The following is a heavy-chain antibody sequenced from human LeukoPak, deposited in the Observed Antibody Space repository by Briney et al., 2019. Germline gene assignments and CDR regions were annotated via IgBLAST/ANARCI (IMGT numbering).Heavy chain of an antibody. Sequence: KTSETLSLTCAVYGGSFSGYYWSWIRQPPGKGLEWIGEINHSGSTNYNPSLKSRVTISVDTSKNQFSLKLSSVTAADTAVYYCARRFSRITGRFDPWGQGTLVTVSS. V-gene: IGHV4-34*01. D-gene: IGHD1-14*01. CDR2: INHSGST. CDR1: GGSFSGYY. J-gene: IGHJ5*02. CDR3: ARRFSRITGRFDP.